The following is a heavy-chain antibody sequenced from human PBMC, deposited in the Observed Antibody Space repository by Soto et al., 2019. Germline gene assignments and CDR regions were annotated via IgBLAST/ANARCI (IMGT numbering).Heavy chain of an antibody. CDR2: INAGNGNT. J-gene: IGHJ4*02. CDR1: GYTFTSYA. V-gene: IGHV1-3*01. Sequence: ASVKVSCKASGYTFTSYAMHWVRQAPGQRLEWMGWINAGNGNTKYSQKFQGRVTVTRDTSASTAYMELSSLRSEDTAVYYCARELGVLYIAARPGYFDYWGQGTLVTVSS. D-gene: IGHD6-6*01. CDR3: ARELGVLYIAARPGYFDY.